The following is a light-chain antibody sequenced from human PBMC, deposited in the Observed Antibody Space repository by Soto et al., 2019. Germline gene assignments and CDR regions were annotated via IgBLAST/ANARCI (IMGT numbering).Light chain of an antibody. CDR3: QQYGSSSWT. CDR2: GAS. CDR1: QSVSSSY. J-gene: IGKJ1*01. Sequence: EIVLTQSPGTLSLSPGERATLSCRASQSVSSSYLAWYQQKPGQAPRLLIYGASSRATGIPDRFSGSASGTDFTLTISRLKPEDFAVYYCQQYGSSSWTFGKGTNVEIK. V-gene: IGKV3-20*01.